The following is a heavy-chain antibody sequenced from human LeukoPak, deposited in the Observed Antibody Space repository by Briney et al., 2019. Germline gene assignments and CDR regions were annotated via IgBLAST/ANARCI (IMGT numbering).Heavy chain of an antibody. CDR2: IIPIFGTA. D-gene: IGHD6-13*01. V-gene: IGHV1-69*13. CDR1: GSTFISYA. Sequence: SVKVSCKASGSTFISYAISWVRQAPGQGLEWMGGIIPIFGTANYAQKFQGRVTITADESTSTAYMELSSLRSEDTAVYYCARTAPDSSSWYAIFDYWGQGTLVTVSS. J-gene: IGHJ4*02. CDR3: ARTAPDSSSWYAIFDY.